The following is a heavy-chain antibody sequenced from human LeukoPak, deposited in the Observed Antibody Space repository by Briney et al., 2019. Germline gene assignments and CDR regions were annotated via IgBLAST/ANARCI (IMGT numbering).Heavy chain of an antibody. V-gene: IGHV3-21*01. CDR2: ISSSSSYI. Sequence: GGSLRLSCAASGFTFSSYSMNWVRQAPGKGLEWVSSISSSSSYIYYADSVKGRFTISRDNAKNSLYLQMNSLRAEDTAVYYCASDVFRISGGMDVWGQGTTVTVSS. CDR3: ASDVFRISGGMDV. J-gene: IGHJ6*02. CDR1: GFTFSSYS. D-gene: IGHD2-21*01.